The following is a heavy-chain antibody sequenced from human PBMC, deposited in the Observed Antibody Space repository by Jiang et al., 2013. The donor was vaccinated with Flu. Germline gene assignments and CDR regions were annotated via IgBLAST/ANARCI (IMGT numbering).Heavy chain of an antibody. V-gene: IGHV3-33*03. CDR2: IWYDGSNI. J-gene: IGHJ4*02. D-gene: IGHD6-19*01. CDR3: AKGGSGGFDY. CDR1: GFTFSSYG. Sequence: VQLVESGGGVVQPGGSLRLSCAASGFTFSSYGMHWVRQAPGKGLEWVAVIWYDGSNIDYVDSVKGRFIISRDNSKNTLCLHMNSLRMEDTAVYYCAKGGSGGFDYWGQGTLVTVSS.